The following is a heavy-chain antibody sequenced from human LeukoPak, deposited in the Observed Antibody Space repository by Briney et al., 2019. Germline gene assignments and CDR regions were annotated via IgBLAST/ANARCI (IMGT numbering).Heavy chain of an antibody. V-gene: IGHV3-23*01. D-gene: IGHD6-19*01. Sequence: PGGSLRLSCAASGFTFSSYAMSWVCQAPGKGLEWVSAISGSGGSTYYADSVKGRFTISRDNSKNTLYLQMNSLRAEDTAVYYCAKDLLGYSSGWYLYWGQGTLVTVSS. CDR3: AKDLLGYSSGWYLY. CDR2: ISGSGGST. J-gene: IGHJ4*02. CDR1: GFTFSSYA.